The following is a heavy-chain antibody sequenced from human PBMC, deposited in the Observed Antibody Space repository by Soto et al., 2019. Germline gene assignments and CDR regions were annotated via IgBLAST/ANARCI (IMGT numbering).Heavy chain of an antibody. CDR1: GFTFRAFG. CDR2: ISYDGSNE. V-gene: IGHV3-30*18. Sequence: GGSLRLSCTASGFTFRAFGMHWVRQAPGKGLEWVGVISYDGSNEYYADSVKGRFTISRDNSKNTVFLQMNSLRTEDTAVYYCAEEGSGYPEYWGQGTLVTVSS. D-gene: IGHD3-22*01. CDR3: AEEGSGYPEY. J-gene: IGHJ4*02.